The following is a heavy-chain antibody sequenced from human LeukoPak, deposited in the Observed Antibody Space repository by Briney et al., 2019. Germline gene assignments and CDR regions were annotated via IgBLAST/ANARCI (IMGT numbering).Heavy chain of an antibody. CDR3: AREGPMLRGVIGGKIDY. V-gene: IGHV3-23*01. CDR2: INKSGGIT. Sequence: GGSLRLSCAASGFTFTSYAMSWVRQAPGKGLEWVSTINKSGGITYYADSVKGRFTISRDNAKNSLYLQMNSLRPEDTAVYYCAREGPMLRGVIGGKIDYWGQGTLVTVSS. J-gene: IGHJ4*02. D-gene: IGHD3-10*01. CDR1: GFTFTSYA.